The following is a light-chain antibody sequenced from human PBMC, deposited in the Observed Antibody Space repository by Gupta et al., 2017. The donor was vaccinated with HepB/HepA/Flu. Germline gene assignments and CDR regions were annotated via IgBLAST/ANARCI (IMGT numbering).Light chain of an antibody. CDR3: QQYDNLPIT. V-gene: IGKV1-33*01. J-gene: IGKJ5*01. Sequence: DIQMTQSPSSLSASVGDRVTITCQASQDISNYLNWYQQKPGKAPKLLIYDASNLETGVPSRFSGSGSGTDFTFTISSLQPEDIATYYCQQYDNLPITFGQGTXLEIK. CDR2: DAS. CDR1: QDISNY.